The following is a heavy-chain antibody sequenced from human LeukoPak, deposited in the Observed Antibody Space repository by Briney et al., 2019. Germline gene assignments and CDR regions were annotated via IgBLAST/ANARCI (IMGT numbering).Heavy chain of an antibody. D-gene: IGHD3-3*01. CDR2: IYPGDSDT. V-gene: IGHV5-51*01. CDR1: GSSFTSYL. Sequence: GASMKTSCKGSGSSFTSYLIGWVRQLRGKGLEWIVIIYPGDSDTRYSPSFQRQVTISADKSISTAYLQWSSLKASDTAMYYCARRFYDFWSGEGWFDPWGQGTLVTVS. CDR3: ARRFYDFWSGEGWFDP. J-gene: IGHJ5*02.